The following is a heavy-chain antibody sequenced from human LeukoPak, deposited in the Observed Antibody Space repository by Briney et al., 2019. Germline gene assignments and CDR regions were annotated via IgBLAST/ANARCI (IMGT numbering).Heavy chain of an antibody. V-gene: IGHV1-2*02. D-gene: IGHD4-23*01. CDR3: ARGGRVYGGNPKYYFDY. CDR2: INPNSGGT. Sequence: ASVKVSCKASGYTFTGYYMHWVRQAPGQRLEWMGWINPNSGGTNYAQKFQGRVTMTRDTSISTAYMELSRLRSDDTAVYYCARGGRVYGGNPKYYFDYWGQGTLVTVSS. J-gene: IGHJ4*02. CDR1: GYTFTGYY.